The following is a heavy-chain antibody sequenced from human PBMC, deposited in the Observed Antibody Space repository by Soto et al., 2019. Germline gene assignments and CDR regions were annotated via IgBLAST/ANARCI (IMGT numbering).Heavy chain of an antibody. V-gene: IGHV4-31*03. D-gene: IGHD3-22*01. CDR3: ARATDITMTRYAFDI. CDR1: GGSISSGGYY. J-gene: IGHJ3*02. Sequence: SETLSLTCTVSGGSISSGGYYWSWIRQHPGKGLEWIGYIYYSGSTYYNPSLKSRVTISVDTSKNQFSLKLSSVTAADTAVYYCARATDITMTRYAFDIWGQGTMVTVSS. CDR2: IYYSGST.